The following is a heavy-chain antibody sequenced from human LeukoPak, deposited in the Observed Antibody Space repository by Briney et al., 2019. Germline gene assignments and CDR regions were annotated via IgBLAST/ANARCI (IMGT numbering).Heavy chain of an antibody. CDR1: GYTFTSYG. CDR3: ARVRGCSSTSCYLSSRWFDP. V-gene: IGHV1-18*01. CDR2: ISAYYGNT. Sequence: ASVKVSCKASGYTFTSYGISWVRQAPGQGLEWMGWISAYYGNTNYAQKLQGRVTMTTDTSTSTAYMELRSLRSDDTAVYYCARVRGCSSTSCYLSSRWFDPWGQGTLVTVSS. J-gene: IGHJ5*02. D-gene: IGHD2-2*01.